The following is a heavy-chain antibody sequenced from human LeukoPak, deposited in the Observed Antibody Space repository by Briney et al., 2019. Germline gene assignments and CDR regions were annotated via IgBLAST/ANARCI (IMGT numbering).Heavy chain of an antibody. V-gene: IGHV3-9*01. J-gene: IGHJ3*02. D-gene: IGHD2-15*01. CDR3: AKGDTMVAAIGAFDI. CDR2: ISWNSGRI. Sequence: GGSLRLSCAASGFTFDDYAMHWVRQAPGKGLEWVSGISWNSGRIEYADSVKGRFTISRDNAKNSLDLQMNSLRGEDTAVYYCAKGDTMVAAIGAFDIWGQGTMVTVSS. CDR1: GFTFDDYA.